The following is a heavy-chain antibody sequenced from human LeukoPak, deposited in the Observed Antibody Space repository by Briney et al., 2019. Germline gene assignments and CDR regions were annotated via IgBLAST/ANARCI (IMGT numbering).Heavy chain of an antibody. CDR2: TYYRSKWYN. Sequence: SQTLSLTCAISGDSVSSNSATCNWIRKSPSRGLEWLGRTYYRSKWYNEYAASVKSRTTINPDTSKNQLSLHLNSVTPEDTAVYYCAGSHSSTWYPDCWGQGTLVTVSS. CDR1: GDSVSSNSAT. V-gene: IGHV6-1*01. CDR3: AGSHSSTWYPDC. D-gene: IGHD6-13*01. J-gene: IGHJ4*02.